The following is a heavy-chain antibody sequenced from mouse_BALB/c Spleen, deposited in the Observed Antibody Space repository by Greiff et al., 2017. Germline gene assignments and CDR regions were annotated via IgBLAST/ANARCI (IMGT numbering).Heavy chain of an antibody. CDR2: IYPGDGDT. Sequence: VQLQQSGAELARPGASVKLSCKASGYTFTSYWMQWVKQRPGQGLEWIGAIYPGDGDTRYTQKFKGKATLTADKSSSTAYMQLSSLASEDSAVYYCARGGTWGELDYWGQGTTLTVSS. CDR1: GYTFTSYW. D-gene: IGHD3-3*01. J-gene: IGHJ2*01. CDR3: ARGGTWGELDY. V-gene: IGHV1-87*01.